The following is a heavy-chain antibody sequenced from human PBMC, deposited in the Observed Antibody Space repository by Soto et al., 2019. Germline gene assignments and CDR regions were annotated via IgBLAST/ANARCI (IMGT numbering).Heavy chain of an antibody. CDR2: IYHSGST. CDR1: GGSISSRGYS. CDR3: ARTYGGYYDY. V-gene: IGHV4-30-2*02. D-gene: IGHD2-8*01. Sequence: SETLSLTCAVSGGSISSRGYSWSWIRQPPGKGLEWIAYIYHSGSTYYNPSLKSRVTISVDRSKNQFSLKLSSVTAADTAVYYCARTYGGYYDYWGQGTLVTVSS. J-gene: IGHJ4*02.